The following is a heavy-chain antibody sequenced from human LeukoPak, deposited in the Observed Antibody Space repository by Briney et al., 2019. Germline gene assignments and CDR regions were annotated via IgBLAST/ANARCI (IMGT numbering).Heavy chain of an antibody. J-gene: IGHJ3*02. CDR2: INHSGST. CDR1: GGSFSGYY. D-gene: IGHD6-13*01. Sequence: PSETLSLTCAVYGGSFSGYYWSWIRQPPGKGLEWIGEINHSGSTNYNPSLKSRVTISVDTSKNQFSLKLSSVTAADTAVYYCARVGIVFWQQLVGDAFDIWGQGTMVTVSS. V-gene: IGHV4-34*01. CDR3: ARVGIVFWQQLVGDAFDI.